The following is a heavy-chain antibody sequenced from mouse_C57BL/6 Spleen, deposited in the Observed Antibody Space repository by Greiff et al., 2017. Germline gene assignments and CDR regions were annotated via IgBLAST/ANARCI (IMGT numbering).Heavy chain of an antibody. CDR1: GYTFTSYW. CDR3: GRRGKGKTEESEY. Sequence: QVQLQQPGTELVKPGASVKLSCKASGYTFTSYWMHWVKQRPGQGLEWIGNINPSHSGTHYNEKFKCQATLTVDKSSSTAYMQLSSLTSEEYAVYYCGRRGKGKTEESEYWGQGTTGTVSS. J-gene: IGHJ4*01. CDR2: INPSHSGT. V-gene: IGHV1-53*01.